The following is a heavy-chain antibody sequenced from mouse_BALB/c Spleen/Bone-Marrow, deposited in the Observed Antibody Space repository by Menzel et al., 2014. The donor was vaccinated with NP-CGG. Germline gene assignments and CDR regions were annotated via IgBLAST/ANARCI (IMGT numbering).Heavy chain of an antibody. J-gene: IGHJ2*01. Sequence: VQLQQSAGELARPGASVKMSCKASGYTFTSNTIQWVKQRPGLGLEWIGYINPTRGYTDYNQKFKDKTTLTADKSSSTAYMQLSSLTSEDSAVYYCAREATYYAYFDYWGQGTILTVSS. V-gene: IGHV1-4*02. CDR3: AREATYYAYFDY. CDR1: GYTFTSNT. CDR2: INPTRGYT. D-gene: IGHD1-1*01.